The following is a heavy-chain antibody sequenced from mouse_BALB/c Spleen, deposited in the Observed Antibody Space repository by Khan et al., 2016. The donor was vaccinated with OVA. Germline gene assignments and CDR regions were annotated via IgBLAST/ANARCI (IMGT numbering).Heavy chain of an antibody. V-gene: IGHV1-7*01. CDR1: GYTFINYW. CDR3: ARRGLRWDFDY. CDR2: INPSTGYT. Sequence: QVHVKQSGAELAKPGASVKMSCKASGYTFINYWILWVKQRPGQGLEWIGYINPSTGYTEYNQNFKDKATLTADKSSSTAYMQPSSLTSEDSAVYECARRGLRWDFDYWGQGTTLTVSS. D-gene: IGHD1-1*01. J-gene: IGHJ2*01.